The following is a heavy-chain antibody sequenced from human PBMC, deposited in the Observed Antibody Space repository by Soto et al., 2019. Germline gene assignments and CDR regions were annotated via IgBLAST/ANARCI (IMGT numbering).Heavy chain of an antibody. CDR2: ISGSGGST. CDR3: AKENGYSSSWFEFDY. CDR1: GFTFSRFD. Sequence: PGGSLRLSCAASGFTFSRFDMSWVRQAPGKGLEWVSVISGSGGSTLFADSVKGRFTISRDNSKNTLYLQMNSLRAEDTAVYYCAKENGYSSSWFEFDYWGQGTLVTVSS. J-gene: IGHJ4*02. D-gene: IGHD6-13*01. V-gene: IGHV3-23*01.